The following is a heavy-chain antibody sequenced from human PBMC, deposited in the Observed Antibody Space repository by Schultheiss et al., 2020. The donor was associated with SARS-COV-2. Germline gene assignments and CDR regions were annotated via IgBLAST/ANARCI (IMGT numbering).Heavy chain of an antibody. CDR3: ARFYYYDSSGSGAYY. V-gene: IGHV4-39*01. J-gene: IGHJ4*02. Sequence: SQTLSLTCTVSGGSISSSSYYWGWIRQPPGKGLEWIGSIYYSGSTYYNPSLKSRVTISVDTSKNQFSLKLSSVTAADTAVYYCARFYYYDSSGSGAYYWGQGTLVTVSS. CDR2: IYYSGST. CDR1: GGSISSSSYY. D-gene: IGHD3-22*01.